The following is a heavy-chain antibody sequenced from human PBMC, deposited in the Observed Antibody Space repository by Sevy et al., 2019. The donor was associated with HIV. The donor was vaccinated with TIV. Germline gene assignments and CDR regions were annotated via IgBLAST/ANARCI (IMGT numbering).Heavy chain of an antibody. CDR3: AITKDYYDNSGYPFDY. CDR2: FDPEDGET. V-gene: IGHV1-24*01. CDR1: GYTLSQLS. D-gene: IGHD3-22*01. Sequence: ASVKVSCKVSGYTLSQLSMHWVRQAPGKGLEWMGTFDPEDGETIYAQKFQGRVTMTEDKSTDTAYMQLTSLRSEDTAVFYCAITKDYYDNSGYPFDYWGLGTLVTVPS. J-gene: IGHJ4*02.